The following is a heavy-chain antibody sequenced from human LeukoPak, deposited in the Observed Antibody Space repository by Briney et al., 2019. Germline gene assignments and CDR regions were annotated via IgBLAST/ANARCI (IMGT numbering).Heavy chain of an antibody. V-gene: IGHV3-43*01. Sequence: PGGSLRLSCAASGFIFDEYTMHWVRHAPGKGLEWVALISWDAGDSYYADSVRGRFTISRDNSGNSLFLQMNSLGTEDAALYYCARDMWDGYNTYSFDSWGQGTLVIVSS. D-gene: IGHD5-24*01. CDR1: GFIFDEYT. J-gene: IGHJ4*02. CDR3: ARDMWDGYNTYSFDS. CDR2: ISWDAGDS.